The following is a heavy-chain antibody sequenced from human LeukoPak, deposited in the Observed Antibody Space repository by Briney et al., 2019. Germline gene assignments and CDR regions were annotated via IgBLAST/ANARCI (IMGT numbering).Heavy chain of an antibody. CDR3: ARGEVYATPFDP. CDR2: IYYSGST. Sequence: SETLSLTCTVSGGSISSHYWSWIRQPPGKGLEWIGYIYYSGSTNYNPSLKSRVTISVDTSKNQFSLKLSSVTAADTAVYYCARGEVYATPFDPWGQGTLVTVSS. D-gene: IGHD2-8*01. V-gene: IGHV4-59*11. J-gene: IGHJ5*02. CDR1: GGSISSHY.